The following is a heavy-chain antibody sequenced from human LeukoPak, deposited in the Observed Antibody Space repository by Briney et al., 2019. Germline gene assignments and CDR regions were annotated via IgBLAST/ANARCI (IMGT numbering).Heavy chain of an antibody. CDR2: MNPNSGST. CDR1: GYTFTSYD. Sequence: GASVKVSCKASGYTFTSYDINWVRQATGQGLEWMGWMNPNSGSTGYAQKFQGRVTITRNTSISTAYMELSSLRSEDTAVYYCARDPGPRDAFDIWGQGTMVTVSS. V-gene: IGHV1-8*03. J-gene: IGHJ3*02. CDR3: ARDPGPRDAFDI.